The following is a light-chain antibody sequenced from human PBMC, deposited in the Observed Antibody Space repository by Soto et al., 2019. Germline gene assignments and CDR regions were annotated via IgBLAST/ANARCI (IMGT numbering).Light chain of an antibody. J-gene: IGLJ1*01. CDR3: SSYTSSSTLDNYV. CDR2: GVS. V-gene: IGLV2-14*01. Sequence: QSVLTQPASVSGSPGQSITISCTGTSSDVGGYNYVSWYQQHPGKAPKLMIYGVSNRPSGVSNRFSGSKSGNTASLTISGLQAEDEADYYCSSYTSSSTLDNYVFGTGTKVTVL. CDR1: SSDVGGYNY.